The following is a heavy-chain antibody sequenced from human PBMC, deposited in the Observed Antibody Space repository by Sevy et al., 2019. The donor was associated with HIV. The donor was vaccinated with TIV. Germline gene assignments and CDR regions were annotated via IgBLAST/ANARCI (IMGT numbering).Heavy chain of an antibody. D-gene: IGHD2-2*01. CDR1: GFTFSSYW. CDR2: INSDGSGT. V-gene: IGHV3-74*01. J-gene: IGHJ3*02. Sequence: GGSLRLSCAASGFTFSSYWMHWVRQAPGKGLVWVSRINSDGSGTSYADAVKGRFTISRDNAKNTLYLQMNSLRDEDTAVYYCARDRGSSTSCYVDAFDIWGQGTMVTVSS. CDR3: ARDRGSSTSCYVDAFDI.